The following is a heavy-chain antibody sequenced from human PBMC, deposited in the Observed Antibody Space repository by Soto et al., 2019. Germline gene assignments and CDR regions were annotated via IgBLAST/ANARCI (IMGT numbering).Heavy chain of an antibody. V-gene: IGHV3-23*01. D-gene: IGHD3-10*01. J-gene: IGHJ4*02. CDR3: ARGSTESYPGSRIFDF. Sequence: LSLSCVASGLTFGSRAMSWVRQAPGEGLQWVATITDNGGDAKYADSVRGRFVISRDNSKKTLYLQMTSLTAEDSAMYFCARGSTESYPGSRIFDFWGRGTLVTVSS. CDR2: ITDNGGDA. CDR1: GLTFGSRA.